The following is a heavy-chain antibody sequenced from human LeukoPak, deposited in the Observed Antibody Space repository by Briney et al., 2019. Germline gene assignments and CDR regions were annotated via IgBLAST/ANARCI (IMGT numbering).Heavy chain of an antibody. CDR2: IYHSGST. CDR3: ASGRWCSGGSCYSAGWAY. CDR1: GGSISSGGYS. Sequence: SETLSPTCAVSGGSISSGGYSWSWIRQPPGKGLEWIGYIYHSGSTYYNPSLKSRVTISVDRSKNQFSLKLSSVTAADTAVYYCASGRWCSGGSCYSAGWAYWGQGTLVTVSS. V-gene: IGHV4-30-2*01. D-gene: IGHD2-15*01. J-gene: IGHJ4*02.